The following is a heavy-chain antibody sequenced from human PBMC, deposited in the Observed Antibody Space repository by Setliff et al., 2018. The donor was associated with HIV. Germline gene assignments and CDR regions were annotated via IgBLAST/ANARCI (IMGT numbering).Heavy chain of an antibody. Sequence: KSSETLSLTCTVSGGSISSFYWSWIRQPAGKGLEWIGRLYTSGSANYIPSLKSRVTMSVDTSKNQLSLRLSSVTAADTAVYYCARETNYDSSFHYMDVWGKGTTVTVSS. CDR2: LYTSGSA. CDR1: GGSISSFY. J-gene: IGHJ6*03. CDR3: ARETNYDSSFHYMDV. V-gene: IGHV4-4*07. D-gene: IGHD3-22*01.